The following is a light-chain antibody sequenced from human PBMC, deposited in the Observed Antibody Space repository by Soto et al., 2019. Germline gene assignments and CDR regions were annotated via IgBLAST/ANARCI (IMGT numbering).Light chain of an antibody. J-gene: IGLJ2*01. V-gene: IGLV2-14*01. CDR2: EVS. CDR3: TSYTTSTTWV. CDR1: SSDVGAYNY. Sequence: QSALTQPASVSGSPGQAITIPCTGTSSDVGAYNYVSWYQHYPGKAPKLVIYEVSNRPSGVSDRFSASKSGNTASLTISGLHAEDEADYYCTSYTTSTTWVFGGGTKLTVL.